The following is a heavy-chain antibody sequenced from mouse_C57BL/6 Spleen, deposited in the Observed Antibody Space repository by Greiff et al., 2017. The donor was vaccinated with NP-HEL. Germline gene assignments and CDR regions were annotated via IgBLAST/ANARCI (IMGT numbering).Heavy chain of an antibody. V-gene: IGHV1-80*01. D-gene: IGHD1-1*01. J-gene: IGHJ2*01. CDR2: IYPGDGDT. CDR1: GYAFSSYW. Sequence: VQLQESGAELVKPGASVKISCKASGYAFSSYWMNWVKQRPGKGLEWIGQIYPGDGDTNYNGKFKGKATLTADKSSSTAYMQLSSLTSEDSAVYFCARRGTTVVLDYWGQSTTLTVSS. CDR3: ARRGTTVVLDY.